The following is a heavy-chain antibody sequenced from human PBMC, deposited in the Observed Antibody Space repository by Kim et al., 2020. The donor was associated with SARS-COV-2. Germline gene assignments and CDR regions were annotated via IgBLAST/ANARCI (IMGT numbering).Heavy chain of an antibody. Sequence: ASVKVSCKASGYTFTSYGISWVRQAPGQGLEWMGWISAYNGNTNYAQKLQGRVTMTTDTSTSTAYMELRSLRSDDTAVYYCARESGSVWWLRLGPSGPDYWGQGTLVTVSS. CDR3: ARESGSVWWLRLGPSGPDY. CDR2: ISAYNGNT. V-gene: IGHV1-18*04. J-gene: IGHJ4*02. CDR1: GYTFTSYG. D-gene: IGHD5-12*01.